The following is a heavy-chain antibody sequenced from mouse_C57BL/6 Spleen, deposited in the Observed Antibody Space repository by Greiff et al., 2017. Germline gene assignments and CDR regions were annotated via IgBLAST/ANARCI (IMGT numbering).Heavy chain of an antibody. V-gene: IGHV1-64*01. J-gene: IGHJ3*01. D-gene: IGHD2-1*01. Sequence: VKLQQPGAELVKPGASVKLSCKASGYTFTSYWMHWVKQRPGQGLEWIGMIHPNSGSTNYNEKFKSKATLTVDKSSSTAYMQLSSLTSEDSAVYYCARSRDGNYWFAYWGQGTLVTVSA. CDR1: GYTFTSYW. CDR2: IHPNSGST. CDR3: ARSRDGNYWFAY.